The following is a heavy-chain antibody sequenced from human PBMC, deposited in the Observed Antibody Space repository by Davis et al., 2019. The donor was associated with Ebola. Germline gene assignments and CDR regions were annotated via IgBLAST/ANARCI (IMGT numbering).Heavy chain of an antibody. CDR1: GYTFTGYY. CDR3: ARHGITTWFDP. J-gene: IGHJ5*02. D-gene: IGHD3-10*01. Sequence: AASVKVSCKASGYTFTGYYMHWVRQATGQGLEWMGWMNPNSGNTGYAQKFQGRVTMTRNTSISTAYMELSSLRSEDTAVYYCARHGITTWFDPWGQGTLVTVSS. CDR2: MNPNSGNT. V-gene: IGHV1-8*02.